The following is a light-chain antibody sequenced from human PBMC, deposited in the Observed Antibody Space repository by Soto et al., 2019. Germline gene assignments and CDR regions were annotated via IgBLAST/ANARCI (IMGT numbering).Light chain of an antibody. CDR1: QNIHTN. Sequence: EIGMPQSRATLSVSLWETATLSGRAGQNIHTNLAWYQQKPGQAPRLLFYGASTGATGLPARFGGSGSGTEFTLTINSLQAEDCAVYYCQQYYNWPRTFGQGTRLEIK. J-gene: IGKJ5*01. CDR2: GAS. V-gene: IGKV3-15*01. CDR3: QQYYNWPRT.